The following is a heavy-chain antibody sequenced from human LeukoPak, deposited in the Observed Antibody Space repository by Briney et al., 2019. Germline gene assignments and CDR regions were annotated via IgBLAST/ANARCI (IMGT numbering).Heavy chain of an antibody. Sequence: SSETLSLTCTVSGGSISSSSYYWGWIRQPPGKGLEWIGSIYYSGSTYYNPSLKSRVTISVDTSKNQFSLKLSSVTAADTAVYYCARDRDRADDAFDIWGQGTMVTVSS. V-gene: IGHV4-39*07. J-gene: IGHJ3*02. CDR1: GGSISSSSYY. CDR2: IYYSGST. CDR3: ARDRDRADDAFDI.